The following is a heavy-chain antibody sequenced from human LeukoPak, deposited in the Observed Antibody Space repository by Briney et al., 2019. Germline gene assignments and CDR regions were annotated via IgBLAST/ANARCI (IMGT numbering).Heavy chain of an antibody. CDR1: GGSISSGSYY. J-gene: IGHJ5*02. CDR2: IYTSGST. D-gene: IGHD3-22*01. CDR3: ARTYDSSGYYYEVDWFDP. Sequence: PSQTLSLTCTVSGGSISSGSYYWSWIRQPAGKGLEWIGRIYTSGSTNYNPSLKSRVTISVDTSKNQFSLKLSSVTAADTAVYYCARTYDSSGYYYEVDWFDPWGQGTLVTVSS. V-gene: IGHV4-61*02.